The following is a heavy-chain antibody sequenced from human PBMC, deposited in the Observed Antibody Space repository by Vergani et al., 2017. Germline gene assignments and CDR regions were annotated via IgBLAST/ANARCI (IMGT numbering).Heavy chain of an antibody. J-gene: IGHJ5*02. CDR1: GFTFSSYW. V-gene: IGHV3-7*01. Sequence: EVQLVESGGGLVQPGGSLRLSCAASGFTFSSYWMSWVRQAPGKGLEWVANIKQDGSEKYYVDSVKGRFTISRDNAKNSLYLQMSSLRAEDTAVYYCARVEVAGYCSSTSCYPYNWFDPWGQGTLVTVSS. CDR2: IKQDGSEK. CDR3: ARVEVAGYCSSTSCYPYNWFDP. D-gene: IGHD2-2*01.